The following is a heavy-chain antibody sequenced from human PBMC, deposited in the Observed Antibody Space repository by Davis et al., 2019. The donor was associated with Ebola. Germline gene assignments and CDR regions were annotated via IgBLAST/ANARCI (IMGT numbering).Heavy chain of an antibody. D-gene: IGHD1-20*01. CDR2: TIPFLSIA. CDR3: ARVRKPYNWHASWEF. J-gene: IGHJ4*02. Sequence: SVKVSCKASGDSYNNNYAVSWLRQAPGQGLEWMGETIPFLSIATYAQRFQGRLTITADKSKNTAYMELSGLTSEDTALYYCARVRKPYNWHASWEFWGQGTLVTVSS. V-gene: IGHV1-69*10. CDR1: GDSYNNNYA.